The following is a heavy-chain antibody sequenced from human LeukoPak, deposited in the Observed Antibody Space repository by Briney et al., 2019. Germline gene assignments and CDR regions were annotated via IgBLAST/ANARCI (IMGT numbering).Heavy chain of an antibody. J-gene: IGHJ4*02. CDR3: ARGAYYYGSGSSDYYFDY. V-gene: IGHV4-30-4*01. D-gene: IGHD3-10*01. Sequence: SETLSLTFTVSGGSISSGDYYWSWIRQPPGKGLEWIGYIYYSGSTYYNPSLKSRVTISVDTSKNRFSLKLSSVTAADTAVYYCARGAYYYGSGSSDYYFDYWGQGTLVTVSS. CDR1: GGSISSGDYY. CDR2: IYYSGST.